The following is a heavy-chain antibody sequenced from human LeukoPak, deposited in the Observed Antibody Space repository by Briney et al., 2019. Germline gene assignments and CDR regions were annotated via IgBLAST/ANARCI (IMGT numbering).Heavy chain of an antibody. Sequence: GGSLRLSCAASGFTFSNSAMSWVRQAPGKGLEWVSAISGSGASTYYADSVKGRFTISRDNSKNTLYLQMNSLRAEDTAVYYCAKVPQYYYDSSGYLDYWGQGTLVTVSS. D-gene: IGHD3-22*01. CDR2: ISGSGAST. CDR3: AKVPQYYYDSSGYLDY. CDR1: GFTFSNSA. J-gene: IGHJ4*02. V-gene: IGHV3-23*01.